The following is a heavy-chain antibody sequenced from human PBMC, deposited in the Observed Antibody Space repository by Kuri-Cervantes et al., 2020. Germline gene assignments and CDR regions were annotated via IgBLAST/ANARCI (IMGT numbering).Heavy chain of an antibody. CDR3: ATDRGIVATMGVRGGYYYYYGMDV. CDR2: IYSGGST. CDR1: GFTISSNY. Sequence: LSLTCAASGFTISSNYMSWVRQAPGKGLEWVSVIYSGGSTYYADSVKGRFTISRDNSKNTLYLQMNSLRAEDTAVYYCATDRGIVATMGVRGGYYYYYGMDVWGQGTTVTVSS. V-gene: IGHV3-53*01. J-gene: IGHJ6*02. D-gene: IGHD5-12*01.